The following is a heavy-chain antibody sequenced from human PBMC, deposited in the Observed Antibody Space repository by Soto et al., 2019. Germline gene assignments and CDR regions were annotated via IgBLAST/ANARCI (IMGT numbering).Heavy chain of an antibody. D-gene: IGHD1-26*01. Sequence: PGWSLRLSCAASGFTFSSYWMSGVRQAPGKGLEWVANIKQDGSEKYYVDSVKGRFTISRDNSKNTLYLQINSLRAEDTAVYYCAKDNSGASQRPFDYWCQGTLVTVSS. CDR3: AKDNSGASQRPFDY. CDR1: GFTFSSYW. J-gene: IGHJ4*02. CDR2: IKQDGSEK. V-gene: IGHV3-7*03.